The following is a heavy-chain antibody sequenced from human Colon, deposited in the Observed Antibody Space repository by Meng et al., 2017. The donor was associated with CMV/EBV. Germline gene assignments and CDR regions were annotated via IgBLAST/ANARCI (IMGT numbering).Heavy chain of an antibody. J-gene: IGHJ4*02. CDR1: GFPFSDYY. CDR3: SRDPRTLDY. Sequence: GQLGALGGALVKPGGCLRLSCADCGFPFSDYYMSWIRQAPGKGPEWVSYISGSITDIKYVDSVKGRFTISRDNAKNSLYLQMNSLRADDTAVYYCSRDPRTLDYWGQGTLVTVSS. CDR2: ISGSITDI. V-gene: IGHV3-11*05.